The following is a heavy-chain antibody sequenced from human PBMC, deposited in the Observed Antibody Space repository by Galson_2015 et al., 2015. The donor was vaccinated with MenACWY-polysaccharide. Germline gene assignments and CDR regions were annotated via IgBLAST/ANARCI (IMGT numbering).Heavy chain of an antibody. D-gene: IGHD2-2*01. Sequence: SLRLSCAASGFTFSSYAMSWGRQAPGKGLEWVSAVSADGGSTYYADSVKGRFTISRDNSKNTLYLQMNTLRAEDTALYYCAKRKYCDTSTCYGFDYWGQGTLVTVSS. CDR2: VSADGGST. V-gene: IGHV3-23*01. CDR3: AKRKYCDTSTCYGFDY. J-gene: IGHJ4*02. CDR1: GFTFSSYA.